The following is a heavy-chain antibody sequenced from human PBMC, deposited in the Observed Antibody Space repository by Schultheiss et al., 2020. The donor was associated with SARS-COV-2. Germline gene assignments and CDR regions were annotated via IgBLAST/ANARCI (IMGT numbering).Heavy chain of an antibody. CDR1: GFTFNSYA. V-gene: IGHV3-23*01. CDR3: AKVRVGAPRTVTAATFDY. CDR2: ISDSGGNT. D-gene: IGHD2-21*02. Sequence: GGSLRLSCAASGFTFNSYAMNWVRQAPGKGLEWVSAISDSGGNTYYADSVKGRFTVSRDNSKNTVSLQMSSLRAEDTALYYCAKVRVGAPRTVTAATFDYWGQGAPVTVSS. J-gene: IGHJ4*02.